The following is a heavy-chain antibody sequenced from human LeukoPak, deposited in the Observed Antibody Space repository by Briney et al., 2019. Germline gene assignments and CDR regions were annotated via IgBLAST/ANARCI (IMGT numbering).Heavy chain of an antibody. CDR2: ISYDGSNK. J-gene: IGHJ4*02. V-gene: IGHV3-30*04. CDR1: GFTFSSYA. Sequence: GGSLRLSCAASGFTFSSYAMHWVRQAPGKGLEWVAVISYDGSNKYYADSVKGRFTISRDNSKNTLYLQMNSLRAEDTAVYYCARDRIAYYDSPWGYWGQGTLVTVSS. CDR3: ARDRIAYYDSPWGY. D-gene: IGHD3-22*01.